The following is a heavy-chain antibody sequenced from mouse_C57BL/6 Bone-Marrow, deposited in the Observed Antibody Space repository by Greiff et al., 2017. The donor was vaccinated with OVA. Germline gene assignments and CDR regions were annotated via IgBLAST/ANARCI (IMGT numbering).Heavy chain of an antibody. Sequence: EVQLQQSGPELVKPGASVKISCKASGYTFTDYYMNWVKQSHGKSLEWIGDINPNNGGTSYHQKFKGKATLTVDKSSSTAYMELRSLTSEDSAVYYCSRMTTVVASDYWGQGTTLTVSS. V-gene: IGHV1-26*01. CDR3: SRMTTVVASDY. J-gene: IGHJ2*01. D-gene: IGHD1-1*01. CDR1: GYTFTDYY. CDR2: INPNNGGT.